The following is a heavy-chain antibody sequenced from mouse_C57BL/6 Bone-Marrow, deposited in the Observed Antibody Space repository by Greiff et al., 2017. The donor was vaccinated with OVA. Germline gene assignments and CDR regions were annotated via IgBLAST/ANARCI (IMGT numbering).Heavy chain of an antibody. V-gene: IGHV10-3*01. J-gene: IGHJ4*01. D-gene: IGHD1-1*02. CDR1: GFTFNTYA. CDR3: VRDNSKGGIWSYAMDY. Sequence: EVKLVESGGGLVQPKGSLKLSCAASGFTFNTYAMHWVRQAPGKGLEWVARIRSKSSNYATYYADSVKDRFTISRDDSQSMLYLQMNNLKTEDTAMYYCVRDNSKGGIWSYAMDYWGQGTSVTVSS. CDR2: IRSKSSNYAT.